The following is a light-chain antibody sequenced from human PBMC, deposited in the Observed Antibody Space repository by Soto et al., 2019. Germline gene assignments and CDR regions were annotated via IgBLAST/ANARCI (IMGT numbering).Light chain of an antibody. V-gene: IGLV2-23*01. CDR1: SSEFGSYSV. Sequence: QSALTQSASVSGSPGQSITISCTGTSSEFGSYSVVSWYQQHPGKAPKLLIYEATKRPSGVSNRFSGSESGNTASLTISGLQAEDEADYYCHSYARGTFVFGGGTKVTVL. J-gene: IGLJ3*02. CDR2: EAT. CDR3: HSYARGTFV.